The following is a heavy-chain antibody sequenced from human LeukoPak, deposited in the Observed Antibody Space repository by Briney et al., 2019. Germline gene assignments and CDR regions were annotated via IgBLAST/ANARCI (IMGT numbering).Heavy chain of an antibody. CDR1: GFPFRRYG. CDR3: AKDTPLSS. CDR2: VSHDGSNT. J-gene: IGHJ3*01. Sequence: PGGSLRLSCAASGFPFRRYGLHAVPEGPRKGLEWVAVVSHDGSNTYYADSVKGRFTISRDNSKNTLYLQMNSLRAEDTAVYYCAKDTPLSSWGQGTMVTVSS. V-gene: IGHV3-30*18.